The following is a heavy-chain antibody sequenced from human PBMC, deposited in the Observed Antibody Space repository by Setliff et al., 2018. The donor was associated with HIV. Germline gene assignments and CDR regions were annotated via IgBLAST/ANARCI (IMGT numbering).Heavy chain of an antibody. Sequence: PSETLSLTCTVSGGSIGNYCWSWIRQPAGKGLEWIGRIYTSGSTNYNPSLKSRVTMLIDTSKNQFSLSLSSVTAADTAVYYCARDLKVSWFGELSVADVWGKGTTVTVSS. D-gene: IGHD3-10*01. CDR3: ARDLKVSWFGELSVADV. CDR1: GGSIGNYC. J-gene: IGHJ6*04. V-gene: IGHV4-4*07. CDR2: IYTSGST.